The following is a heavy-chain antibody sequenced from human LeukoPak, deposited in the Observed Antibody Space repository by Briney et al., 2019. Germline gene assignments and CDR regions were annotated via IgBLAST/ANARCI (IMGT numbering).Heavy chain of an antibody. V-gene: IGHV3-21*01. D-gene: IGHD4-23*01. CDR3: AREYRATVVTSALFDS. CDR2: ISSGSNDI. Sequence: GGSLRFSCAASGFTFSSYTMSWVRQAPGKGLEWVSSISSGSNDIYYADSVKGRFTISRDNAKKSLYLQMNNLRAEDTAVYYCAREYRATVVTSALFDSWGQGTLVTVSS. CDR1: GFTFSSYT. J-gene: IGHJ4*02.